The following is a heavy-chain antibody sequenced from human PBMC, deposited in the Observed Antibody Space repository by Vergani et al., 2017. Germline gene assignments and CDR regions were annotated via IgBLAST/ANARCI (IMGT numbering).Heavy chain of an antibody. CDR3: ARGQTGYSRDWSTYFFYMDV. CDR2: IYTSEST. J-gene: IGHJ6*03. Sequence: QVQLQESGPGLVKPSETLSLTCIVSGGSISPYYWSWIRQPAGKGLEWIGRIYTSESTNYNPSLKSRVTMSIDKSKNHFSLTLTSVTAADSAFYFCARGQTGYSRDWSTYFFYMDVWGKGTTVTVSS. D-gene: IGHD3/OR15-3a*01. CDR1: GGSISPYY. V-gene: IGHV4-4*07.